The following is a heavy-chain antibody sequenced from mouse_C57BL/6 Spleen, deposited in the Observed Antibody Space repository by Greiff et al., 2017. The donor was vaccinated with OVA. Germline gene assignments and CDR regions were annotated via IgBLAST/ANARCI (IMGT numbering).Heavy chain of an antibody. CDR2: IWSGGST. J-gene: IGHJ1*03. CDR1: GFSLTSYG. D-gene: IGHD2-1*01. Sequence: VQGVESGPGLVQPSQSLSITCTVSGFSLTSYGVHWVRQSPGKGLEWLGVIWSGGSTDYNAAFISRLSISKDNSKSQVFFKMNRLQADDTAIYYCARNFGNYWYFDVWGTGTTVTVSS. V-gene: IGHV2-2*01. CDR3: ARNFGNYWYFDV.